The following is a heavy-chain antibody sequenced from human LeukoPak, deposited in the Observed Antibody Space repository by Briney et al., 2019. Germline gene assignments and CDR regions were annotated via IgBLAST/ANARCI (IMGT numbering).Heavy chain of an antibody. D-gene: IGHD5-18*01. CDR1: GFTFSSYG. CDR2: ISHDGSNK. CDR3: AKDGGYSYGYYFDY. Sequence: GGSLRLSCAASGFTFSSYGMHWVRQAPGKGLEWVAVISHDGSNKYYADSVKGRFTISRDNSKNTLYLQMNSLRAEDTAVYYCAKDGGYSYGYYFDYWGQGTLVTVSS. J-gene: IGHJ4*02. V-gene: IGHV3-30*18.